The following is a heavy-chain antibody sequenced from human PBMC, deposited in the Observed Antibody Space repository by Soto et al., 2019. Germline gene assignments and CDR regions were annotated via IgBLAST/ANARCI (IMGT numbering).Heavy chain of an antibody. J-gene: IGHJ6*01. V-gene: IGHV1-18*01. D-gene: IGHD2-8*01. CDR3: AKNGQPPYYYYGMDV. Sequence: QGQLVQSGGEAKKPGASVKVSCKASGYTFTRYGISWVRQAPGQGLGWMGWISGYNGDTNYAQKFQGRVTMTIDTSTSTAYMELRSLTSDDTAVYYCAKNGQPPYYYYGMDVW. CDR1: GYTFTRYG. CDR2: ISGYNGDT.